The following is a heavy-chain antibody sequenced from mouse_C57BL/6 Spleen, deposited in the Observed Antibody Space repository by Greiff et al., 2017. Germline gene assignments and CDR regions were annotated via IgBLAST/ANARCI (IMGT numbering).Heavy chain of an antibody. CDR2: IDPETGGT. D-gene: IGHD2-4*01. J-gene: IGHJ4*01. V-gene: IGHV1-15*01. CDR1: GYTFTDYE. Sequence: QVQLQQSGAELVRPGASVTLSCKASGYTFTDYEMHWVKQTPVHGLEWIGAIDPETGGTAYNQKFKGKAILTADKSSSTAYMELRSLTSEDSAVCYCTRDDYDYAMDYWGQGTSVTVSS. CDR3: TRDDYDYAMDY.